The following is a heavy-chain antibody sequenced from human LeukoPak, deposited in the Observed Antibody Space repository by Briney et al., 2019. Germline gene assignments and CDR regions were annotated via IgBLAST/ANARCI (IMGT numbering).Heavy chain of an antibody. V-gene: IGHV1-18*01. CDR3: ARTVGGSSYGYPNYYFDY. J-gene: IGHJ4*02. CDR1: GYNFSTHA. D-gene: IGHD5-18*01. CDR2: ISAFNGNP. Sequence: ASVKVSCKASGYNFSTHAITWVRQVPGQAPEWMGWISAFNGNPNYARKLQGRVTMTTDTSTRTAYMDVRSLRSDDTAMYYCARTVGGSSYGYPNYYFDYWGQGTLVTVSS.